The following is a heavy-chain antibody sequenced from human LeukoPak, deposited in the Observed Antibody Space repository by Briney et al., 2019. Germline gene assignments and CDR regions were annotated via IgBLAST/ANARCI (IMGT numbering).Heavy chain of an antibody. CDR1: GFSFSNSG. J-gene: IGHJ3*01. CDR2: IWYDGSNE. D-gene: IGHD3-10*02. V-gene: IGHV3-33*01. CDR3: AREISMFVNAFDL. Sequence: GGSLRLSCEASGFSFSNSGMHWVRQAPGKGLEWVAVIWYDGSNEYYADAVKGRFTISRDNSKNTVHLQMNSLRVEDTSVHFCAREISMFVNAFDLWGQGTLVTVTS.